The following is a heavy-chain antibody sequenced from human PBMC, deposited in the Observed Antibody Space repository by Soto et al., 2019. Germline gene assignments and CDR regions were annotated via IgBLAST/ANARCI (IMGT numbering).Heavy chain of an antibody. CDR2: IYHSGST. CDR1: GGSISSSNW. D-gene: IGHD3-22*01. V-gene: IGHV4-4*02. J-gene: IGHJ5*02. CDR3: ARGGDSSGYESLNWFDP. Sequence: ASETLSLTCAVSGGSISSSNWWSWVRQPPGKGLEWIGEIYHSGSTNYNPSLKGRITIAVDKSKNHVSLNLRSLTAADTAVYYCARGGDSSGYESLNWFDPWGQGTLVTVSS.